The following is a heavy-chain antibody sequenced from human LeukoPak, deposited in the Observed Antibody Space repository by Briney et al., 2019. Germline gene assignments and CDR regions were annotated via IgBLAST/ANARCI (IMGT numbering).Heavy chain of an antibody. J-gene: IGHJ4*02. Sequence: NPSETLSLTCVVNGGSLSGFYWNWIRQPPGKGLEWIGDVHHSGSTNYNPSLESRVTISLDTSKNVVSLKLTSVTAADTAFYYCARSAYDYVWGTHGYWGQGTLVTVSS. CDR3: ARSAYDYVWGTHGY. V-gene: IGHV4-34*01. CDR1: GGSLSGFY. D-gene: IGHD3-16*01. CDR2: VHHSGST.